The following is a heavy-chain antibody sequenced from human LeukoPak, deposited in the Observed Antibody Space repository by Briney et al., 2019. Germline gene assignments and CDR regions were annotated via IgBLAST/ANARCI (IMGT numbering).Heavy chain of an antibody. CDR2: MNPNSGNT. Sequence: ASVKVSCKASGYTFTSYDINWVRQATGQGLEWMGWMNPNSGNTGYAQKFQGRVTITRNTSISTAYMELSSLRSEDTAIYYCARHVTVTPSYLFYYMDVWGNGTTVIVSS. J-gene: IGHJ6*03. D-gene: IGHD4-17*01. CDR1: GYTFTSYD. V-gene: IGHV1-8*03. CDR3: ARHVTVTPSYLFYYMDV.